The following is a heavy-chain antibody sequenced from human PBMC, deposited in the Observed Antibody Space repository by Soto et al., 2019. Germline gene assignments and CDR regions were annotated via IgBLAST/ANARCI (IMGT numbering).Heavy chain of an antibody. CDR1: GFTFSSYA. CDR3: EKGVPGIAVAGTGYFQH. D-gene: IGHD6-19*01. CDR2: ISGSGDST. J-gene: IGHJ1*01. Sequence: EVQLLESGGGLVQPGGSLRLSCAASGFTFSSYAMSWVRQAPGKGLEWVSGISGSGDSTYYADSVKGRFTISRDNSKKTGELQMNSLRAEDTAVYYCEKGVPGIAVAGTGYFQHWGQGTMVTVSS. V-gene: IGHV3-23*01.